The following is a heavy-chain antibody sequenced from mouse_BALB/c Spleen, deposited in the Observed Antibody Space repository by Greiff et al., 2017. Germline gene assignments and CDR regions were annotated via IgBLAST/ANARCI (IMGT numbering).Heavy chain of an antibody. D-gene: IGHD1-1*01. J-gene: IGHJ2*01. CDR3: ARGLFTTVVATEYYFDY. V-gene: IGHV2-9*02. CDR2: IWAGGST. Sequence: QVQLQQSGPGLVAPSQSLSITCTVSGFSLTSYGVHWVRQPPGKGLEWLGVIWAGGSTNYNSALMSRLSISKDNSKSQVFLKMNSLQTDDTAMYYCARGLFTTVVATEYYFDYWGQGTTLTVSS. CDR1: GFSLTSYG.